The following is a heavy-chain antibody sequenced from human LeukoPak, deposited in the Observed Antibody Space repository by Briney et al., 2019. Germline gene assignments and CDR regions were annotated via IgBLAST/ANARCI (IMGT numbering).Heavy chain of an antibody. Sequence: PGGSLRLSCAASGFTFSSYAMSWVRQAPGKGLEWVSAISGSGGSTYYADSVKGRFTISRDNSKNTLYLQMNSLRAEDTAVYYCAREIKAGYSSSAVDYWGQGTLVTVSS. V-gene: IGHV3-23*01. CDR2: ISGSGGST. CDR1: GFTFSSYA. CDR3: AREIKAGYSSSAVDY. J-gene: IGHJ4*02. D-gene: IGHD6-19*01.